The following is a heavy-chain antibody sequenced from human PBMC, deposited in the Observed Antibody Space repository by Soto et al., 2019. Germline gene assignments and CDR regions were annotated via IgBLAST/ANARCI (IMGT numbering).Heavy chain of an antibody. Sequence: GGSLRLSCAASGFTFSSYAMSWVRQAPGKGLEWVSAISGSGGNTYYADSVKGPFTISRDKSKNTLYLQMNSLRAEDTAVYYCAKDLRSGYGGAGAFDYWGQGTLVTVSS. CDR3: AKDLRSGYGGAGAFDY. V-gene: IGHV3-23*01. CDR1: GFTFSSYA. D-gene: IGHD5-12*01. CDR2: ISGSGGNT. J-gene: IGHJ4*02.